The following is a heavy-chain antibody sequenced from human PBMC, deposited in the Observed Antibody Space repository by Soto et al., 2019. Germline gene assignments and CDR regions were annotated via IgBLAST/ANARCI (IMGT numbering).Heavy chain of an antibody. Sequence: PGESLKISCKGSGYSFTSYWISWVRQMPGKGLEWMGRIDPSDSYTNYSPSFQGHVTISADKSISTAYLQWSSLKASDTAMYYCARYTEVNYYDSSGHQLVRDAFDIWGQGTMVTVSS. J-gene: IGHJ3*02. V-gene: IGHV5-10-1*01. CDR1: GYSFTSYW. D-gene: IGHD3-22*01. CDR2: IDPSDSYT. CDR3: ARYTEVNYYDSSGHQLVRDAFDI.